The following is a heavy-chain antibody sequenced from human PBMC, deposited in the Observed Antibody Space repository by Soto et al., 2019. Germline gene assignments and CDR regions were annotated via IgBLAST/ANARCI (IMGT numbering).Heavy chain of an antibody. CDR1: GFTFTSYA. J-gene: IGHJ4*02. V-gene: IGHV3-23*01. CDR2: SSGSGDST. CDR3: ARDSAGWFGILLNYFDS. Sequence: EVQLLESGGGLVQPGGSLRLSCATSGFTFTSYAMSWVRQPPGKGLEWVSASSGSGDSTHYAVSVRGRFTISRDNFKNTLYLQMNSLTAEDTAVYYCARDSAGWFGILLNYFDSWGQGTLVTVSA. D-gene: IGHD3-10*01.